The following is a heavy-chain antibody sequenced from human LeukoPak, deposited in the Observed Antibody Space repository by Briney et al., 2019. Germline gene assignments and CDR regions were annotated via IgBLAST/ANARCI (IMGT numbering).Heavy chain of an antibody. CDR3: ARMSGSYFSDFDY. J-gene: IGHJ4*02. CDR1: GGSFSGYY. CDR2: INHSGST. Sequence: SETLSLTCAVYGGSFSGYYWSWIRQPPGKGLEWIGEINHSGSTNYNPSLKSRVTISVDTSKNQFSLKLSSVTAADTAVYYCARMSGSYFSDFDYWGQGTLVTVSS. V-gene: IGHV4-34*01. D-gene: IGHD1-26*01.